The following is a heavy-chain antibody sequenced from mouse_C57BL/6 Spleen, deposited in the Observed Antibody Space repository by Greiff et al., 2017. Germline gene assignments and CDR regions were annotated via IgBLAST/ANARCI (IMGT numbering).Heavy chain of an antibody. CDR1: GYTFTSYW. CDR3: ARSPYDYGGGAFDY. V-gene: IGHV1-64*01. D-gene: IGHD2-4*01. CDR2: IHPNSGST. Sequence: QVHVKQSGAELVKPGASVKLSCKASGYTFTSYWMHWVKQRPGQGLEWIGMIHPNSGSTNYNEKFKSKATLTVDKSSSTAYMQLSSLTSEDSAVYYCARSPYDYGGGAFDYWGQGTTLTVSS. J-gene: IGHJ2*01.